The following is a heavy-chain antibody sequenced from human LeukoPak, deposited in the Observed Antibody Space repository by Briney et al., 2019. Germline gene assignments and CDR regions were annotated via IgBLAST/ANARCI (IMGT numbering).Heavy chain of an antibody. V-gene: IGHV3-48*01. J-gene: IGHJ4*02. CDR1: GFTFSSYS. CDR3: AREAPYDSSGYYYGALDY. CDR2: ISSSSSTI. Sequence: GGSLRLSCAASGFTFSSYSMNWVRQAPGKGLEWVSYISSSSSTIYYADSAKGRFTISRDNAKNSLYLQMNSLRAEDTAVYYCAREAPYDSSGYYYGALDYWGQGTGVIVSS. D-gene: IGHD3-22*01.